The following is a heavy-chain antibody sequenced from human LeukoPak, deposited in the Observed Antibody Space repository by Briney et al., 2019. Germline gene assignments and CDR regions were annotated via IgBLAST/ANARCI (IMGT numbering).Heavy chain of an antibody. J-gene: IGHJ4*02. CDR2: IDWDDDK. CDR3: ARMGLYDSSGYFDY. Sequence: SGPTLVNPTQTLTLTCTFSGFSLSTSGMCVSWIRQPPGKALEWLARIDWDDDKYYSTSLKTRLTTSKDTSKNQVVLTMTNMDPVDTATYYCARMGLYDSSGYFDYWGQGTLVTVSS. D-gene: IGHD3-22*01. V-gene: IGHV2-70*11. CDR1: GFSLSTSGMC.